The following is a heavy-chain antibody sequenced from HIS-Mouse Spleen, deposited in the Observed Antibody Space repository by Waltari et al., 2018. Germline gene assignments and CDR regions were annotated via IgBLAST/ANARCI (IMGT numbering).Heavy chain of an antibody. D-gene: IGHD6-19*01. CDR2: ISYDGSNK. Sequence: QVQLVESGGGVVQPGRSLRLSCAASGFTFSSYGMHWVRQAPGKGLEGVAVISYDGSNKYYADSLKGRFTISRDNSKNTLYLQMNSLRAEDTAVYYCAKASGGWLDYWGQGTLVTVSS. V-gene: IGHV3-30*18. CDR1: GFTFSSYG. CDR3: AKASGGWLDY. J-gene: IGHJ4*02.